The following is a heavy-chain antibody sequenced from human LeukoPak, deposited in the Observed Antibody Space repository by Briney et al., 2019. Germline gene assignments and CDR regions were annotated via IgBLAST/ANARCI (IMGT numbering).Heavy chain of an antibody. D-gene: IGHD3-10*01. V-gene: IGHV3-43D*03. CDR1: GFTFDDFA. J-gene: IGHJ4*02. Sequence: GGSLRLSCAASGFTFDDFAMHWVRQTPGKGLEWVSLISWDGGTTYYADSVKGRFTISRDNSKNTLFLQMSSLRAEDTAVYYCAKSRGSGSSMPRGVNFDYWGQATLVTVSS. CDR3: AKSRGSGSSMPRGVNFDY. CDR2: ISWDGGTT.